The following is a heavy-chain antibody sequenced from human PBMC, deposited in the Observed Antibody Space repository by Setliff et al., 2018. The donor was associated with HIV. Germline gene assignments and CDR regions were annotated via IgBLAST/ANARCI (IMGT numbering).Heavy chain of an antibody. V-gene: IGHV2-5*02. D-gene: IGHD4-17*01. Sequence: SGPTLVNPTQTLTLTCIFSGFSFSASGVGVGWIRQPPGKALEWLALIYWDDDKHYSPSLKSRLTITKDTSKNQVVLKMANMDPVDTATYYCVYRDYGGNPPRYYFDLWGQGTVVTVSS. CDR3: VYRDYGGNPPRYYFDL. CDR1: GFSFSASGVG. J-gene: IGHJ4*02. CDR2: IYWDDDK.